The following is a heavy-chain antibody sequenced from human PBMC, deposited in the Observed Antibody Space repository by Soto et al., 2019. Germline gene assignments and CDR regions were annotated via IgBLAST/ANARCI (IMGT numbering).Heavy chain of an antibody. V-gene: IGHV4-59*01. D-gene: IGHD3-16*01. J-gene: IGHJ4*02. Sequence: SETLSLTCTVSGGSIDNYYWSWIRQPPGKGLEWIGYISYSGNTTNYNPSLKSRVTIALDTSKNQFSLRLSSVTAADTAVYYCAKAIRYAYDSWGQGTLVTVSS. CDR2: ISYSGNTT. CDR1: GGSIDNYY. CDR3: AKAIRYAYDS.